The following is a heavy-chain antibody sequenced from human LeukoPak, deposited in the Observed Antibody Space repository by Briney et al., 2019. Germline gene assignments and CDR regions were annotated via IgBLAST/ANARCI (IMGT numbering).Heavy chain of an antibody. CDR2: ISGSGGST. CDR3: ARDRLYAFDY. CDR1: GFTFSSYA. D-gene: IGHD2-8*01. V-gene: IGHV3-23*01. J-gene: IGHJ4*02. Sequence: GGSLRLSCAASGFTFSSYAMSWVRQAPGKGLEWVSAISGSGGSTYYADSVKGRFAISRDDARDSLYLQMNSLRDEDTALYYCARDRLYAFDYWGQGTLVTVSS.